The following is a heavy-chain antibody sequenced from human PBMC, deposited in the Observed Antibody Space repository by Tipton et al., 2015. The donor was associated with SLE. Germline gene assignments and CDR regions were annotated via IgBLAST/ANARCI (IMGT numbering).Heavy chain of an antibody. CDR1: GFTFDDYG. V-gene: IGHV3-20*04. J-gene: IGHJ4*02. Sequence: SLRLSCAASGFTFDDYGMSWVRPAPGKGLEWVSGINWNGGSTGYADSVKGRFTISRDNAKNSLYLQMNSLRAEDTALYYCARDSGAYCGGDCYSGYWGQGTLVTVSS. CDR2: INWNGGST. D-gene: IGHD2-21*01. CDR3: ARDSGAYCGGDCYSGY.